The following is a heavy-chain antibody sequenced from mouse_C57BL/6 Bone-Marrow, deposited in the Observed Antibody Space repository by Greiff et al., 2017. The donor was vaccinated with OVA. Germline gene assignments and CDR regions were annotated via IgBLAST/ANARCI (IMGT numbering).Heavy chain of an antibody. CDR3: ASYYGSSAFAY. J-gene: IGHJ3*01. CDR2: IYPGDGAT. D-gene: IGHD1-1*01. Sequence: QVQLQQSGPELVKPGASVKISCKASGYAFSSSWMNWVKQRPGKGLEWIGRIYPGDGATNYNGKFKGKATLTADKSSSTAYMQLSSLTSEDSAVYFCASYYGSSAFAYWGQGTLVTVSA. V-gene: IGHV1-82*01. CDR1: GYAFSSSW.